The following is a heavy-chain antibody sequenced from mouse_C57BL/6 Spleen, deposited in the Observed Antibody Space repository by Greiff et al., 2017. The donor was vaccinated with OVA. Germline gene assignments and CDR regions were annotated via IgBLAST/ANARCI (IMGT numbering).Heavy chain of an antibody. D-gene: IGHD2-3*01. CDR3: ARYYDGYYYAMDY. CDR2: IDPSDSYT. CDR1: GYTFTSYW. J-gene: IGHJ4*01. Sequence: QVQLKQPGAELVRPGPSVKLSCKASGYTFTSYWMHWVKQRPGQGLEWIGVIDPSDSYTNYNQKFKGKATLTVDTSSSTAYMQLSSLTSEDSAVYYCARYYDGYYYAMDYWGQGTSVTVSS. V-gene: IGHV1-59*01.